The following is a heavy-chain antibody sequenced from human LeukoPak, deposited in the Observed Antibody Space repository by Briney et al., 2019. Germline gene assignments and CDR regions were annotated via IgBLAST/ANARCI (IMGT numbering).Heavy chain of an antibody. CDR3: AKEYSGYDYSYFDY. J-gene: IGHJ4*02. D-gene: IGHD5-12*01. CDR2: IFYDGSNK. Sequence: GGSPRLSCAASGFTFSSYGMHWVRQAPGKGLEWVAVIFYDGSNKDYADSVKGRFTISRDNSKNTLYLQMNSLRAEDTAVYYCAKEYSGYDYSYFDYWGQGTLVTVSS. CDR1: GFTFSSYG. V-gene: IGHV3-33*06.